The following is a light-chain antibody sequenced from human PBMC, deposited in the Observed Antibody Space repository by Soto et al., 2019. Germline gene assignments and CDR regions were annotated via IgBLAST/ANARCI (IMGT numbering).Light chain of an antibody. CDR3: QQYNNWPLT. CDR2: GAS. J-gene: IGKJ4*01. Sequence: EIVMTQSPATLSVSPGERATLSCRASQSVSSNSAWYQQKPGQAPRLLIYGASTRATGIPARFSGSGSGTEFTLTISILQSEDFAVYYCQQYNNWPLTFGGGTKVEIK. CDR1: QSVSSN. V-gene: IGKV3-15*01.